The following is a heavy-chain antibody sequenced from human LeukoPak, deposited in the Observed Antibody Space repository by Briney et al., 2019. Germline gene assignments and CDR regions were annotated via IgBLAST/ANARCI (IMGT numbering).Heavy chain of an antibody. CDR1: NYTFASYG. J-gene: IGHJ6*02. D-gene: IGHD1-1*01. V-gene: IGHV1-18*01. CDR3: VRVWPPNAVDRGMTYSYFNALDV. Sequence: GASVKVSCKASNYTFASYGLSWVRQAPGQGLQWVGWISPYDGNTDYAQRFQAGVTMTIDRATRTVYMDLKRLRLDDTAVYYCVRVWPPNAVDRGMTYSYFNALDVWGQGTTVIVSS. CDR2: ISPYDGNT.